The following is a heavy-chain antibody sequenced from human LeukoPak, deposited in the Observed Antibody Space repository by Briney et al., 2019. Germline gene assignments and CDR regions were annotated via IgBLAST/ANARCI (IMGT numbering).Heavy chain of an antibody. CDR2: IYYSGST. V-gene: IGHV4-59*01. D-gene: IGHD6-6*01. CDR3: ARLGKYSTAFDY. Sequence: PSETLSLTCTVSGDSISSYYWSWIRQPPGKGLEWIGYIYYSGSTNYNPSLKSRVTISVDTSKNQFSLKLSSVTAADTAVYYCARLGKYSTAFDYWGQGTLVTVSS. CDR1: GDSISSYY. J-gene: IGHJ4*02.